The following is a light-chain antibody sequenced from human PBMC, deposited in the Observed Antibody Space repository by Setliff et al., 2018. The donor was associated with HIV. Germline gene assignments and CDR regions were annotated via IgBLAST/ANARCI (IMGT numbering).Light chain of an antibody. J-gene: IGLJ1*01. Sequence: HSALTQPASVSGSPGQSITISCTGTSSDVGRYNLVSWYQQHPGKAPKLMIYQATKRPSGVSNRFSGSKSGNTASLTISGLQAEDEADYYCCSNTGSNTYVFGTGTKVTV. CDR3: CSNTGSNTYV. CDR2: QAT. CDR1: SSDVGRYNL. V-gene: IGLV2-23*01.